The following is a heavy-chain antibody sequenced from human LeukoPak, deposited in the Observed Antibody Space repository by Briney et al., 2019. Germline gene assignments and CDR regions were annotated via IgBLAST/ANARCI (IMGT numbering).Heavy chain of an antibody. CDR3: VKDVGRNYYYGMDV. CDR2: ISWNSGTV. V-gene: IGHV3-9*01. J-gene: IGHJ6*02. CDR1: GFTFDVYA. Sequence: GGSLRLSCAASGFTFDVYAMHWVRQAPGKGLEWVSGISWNSGTVGYADSVKGRFTISRDNAKNSLYLQMNSLRAEDTALYYCVKDVGRNYYYGMDVWGQGTTVTVSS.